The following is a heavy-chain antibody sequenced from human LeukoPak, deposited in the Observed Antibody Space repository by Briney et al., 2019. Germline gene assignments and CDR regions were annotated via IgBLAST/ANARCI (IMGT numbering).Heavy chain of an antibody. V-gene: IGHV3-21*01. J-gene: IGHJ4*02. D-gene: IGHD5-18*01. Sequence: GGSLRLSCAAPGFTFSSYSMNWVRQAPGKGLEWVSSISSSSSYIYYADSVKGRFTISRDNAKNSLYLQMNSLRAEDTAVYYCARWMGGDSYGYSFDYWGQGTLVTVSS. CDR3: ARWMGGDSYGYSFDY. CDR1: GFTFSSYS. CDR2: ISSSSSYI.